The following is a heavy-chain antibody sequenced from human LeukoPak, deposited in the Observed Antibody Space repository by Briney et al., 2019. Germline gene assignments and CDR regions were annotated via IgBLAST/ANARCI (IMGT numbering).Heavy chain of an antibody. CDR3: AKDQGVVVMGY. D-gene: IGHD2-15*01. CDR1: GFTFSSYG. CDR2: ISYDGSNK. V-gene: IGHV3-30*18. J-gene: IGHJ4*02. Sequence: GGSLRLSCAASGFTFSSYGMNWVRQAPGKGLEWVAVISYDGSNKYYADSVKGRFTISRDNSKNTLYLQMNSLRAEDTAVYYCAKDQGVVVMGYWGQGTLVTVSS.